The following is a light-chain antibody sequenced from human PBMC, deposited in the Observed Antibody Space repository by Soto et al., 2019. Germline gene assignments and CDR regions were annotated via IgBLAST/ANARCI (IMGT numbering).Light chain of an antibody. CDR1: QTIRSY. J-gene: IGKJ4*01. Sequence: DIQMTQSPSSLSASVGDRVTITCRASQTIRSYLNWYQHKPGQAPRLLIYAASSLQSGVPSRFSGSGSGTDFALTITSLQAEDFATYYCQQLRMYPSTFGGGTKVEIK. CDR2: AAS. CDR3: QQLRMYPST. V-gene: IGKV1-39*01.